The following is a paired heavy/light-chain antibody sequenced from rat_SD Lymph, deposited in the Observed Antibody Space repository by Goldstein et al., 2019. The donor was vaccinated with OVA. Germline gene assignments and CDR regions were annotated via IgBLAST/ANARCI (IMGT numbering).Heavy chain of an antibody. V-gene: IGHV2-45*01. CDR1: GFSLSSYN. Sequence: QVQLMESGPGLVQPSETLSLTCTVSGFSLSSYNVHWVRQPRGKGLEWMGVMWRDGSTDYNSGLKSRLSISRDTSKNQVFLKMNSLQSEDTTTYYCARGGDYYSGPFAHWGQGTLVTVSS. J-gene: IGHJ3*01. D-gene: IGHD1-1*01. CDR3: ARGGDYYSGPFAH. CDR2: MWRDGST.
Light chain of an antibody. CDR3: LQRRSYT. J-gene: IGKJ2-1*01. Sequence: EIVLTQSPTIMAASPGEKVTITCRASSSVRDMHWFQQKSGTSPQAWIYDTSKLASGVPDRFSGSGSGTSYSLTVSSMEAEDAATYYCLQRRSYTFGAGTKLELK. CDR1: SSVRD. V-gene: IGKV4S12*01. CDR2: DTS.